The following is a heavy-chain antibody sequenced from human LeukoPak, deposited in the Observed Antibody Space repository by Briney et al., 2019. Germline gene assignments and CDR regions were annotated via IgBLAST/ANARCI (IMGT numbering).Heavy chain of an antibody. CDR1: GFTFSSYA. J-gene: IGHJ4*02. D-gene: IGHD6-19*01. V-gene: IGHV3-30-3*01. CDR3: AKDRWRAVAGYFDY. Sequence: PGGSLRLSCAASGFTFSSYAMHWVRQAPGKGLEWVAVISYDGSNKYYADSVKGRFTISRDNSNNTLYLQMNSLRAEDTAVYYCAKDRWRAVAGYFDYWGQGTLVTVSS. CDR2: ISYDGSNK.